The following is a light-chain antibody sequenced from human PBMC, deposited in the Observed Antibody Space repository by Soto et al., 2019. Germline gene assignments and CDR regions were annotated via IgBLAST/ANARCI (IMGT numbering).Light chain of an antibody. CDR3: SSYAGSNNLV. Sequence: QSALTQPPSASGSPGHSVTISCTGNSSDVGGYNYVSWYQQHPGKAPKLMIYEVSKRPSGVHDRFYGSKSGNTASLTVSGLQAEDEADYCCSSYAGSNNLVFGGGTKLTVL. CDR1: SSDVGGYNY. J-gene: IGLJ2*01. V-gene: IGLV2-8*01. CDR2: EVS.